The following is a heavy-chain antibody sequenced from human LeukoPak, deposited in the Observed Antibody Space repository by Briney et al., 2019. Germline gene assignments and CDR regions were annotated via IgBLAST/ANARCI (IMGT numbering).Heavy chain of an antibody. CDR2: IYPGDSDT. V-gene: IGHV5-51*01. J-gene: IGHJ2*01. CDR1: GYSFTSYW. D-gene: IGHD3-10*01. CDR3: ARSMNYGSGSYYNQYWYFDP. Sequence: GESLKISCKGSGYSFTSYWIGWVRQMPGKGLEWMGIIYPGDSDTRYSPSFQGQVTISADKSISTAYLQWSSLKASDTAMYYCARSMNYGSGSYYNQYWYFDPWGRGTLVTVSS.